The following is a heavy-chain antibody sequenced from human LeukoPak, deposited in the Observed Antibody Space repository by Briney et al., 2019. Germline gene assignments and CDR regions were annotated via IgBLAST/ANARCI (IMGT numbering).Heavy chain of an antibody. CDR3: ASDSPYYGMDV. J-gene: IGHJ6*02. CDR1: GFPFSSYW. V-gene: IGHV3-74*01. Sequence: SGGSLRLSCAASGFPFSSYWMDWVRQVPGKGLLWVSRINSDGSATIYADSVRGRFTISRDNAKNTLYLQMSGLRVEDTAVYHCASDSPYYGMDVWGQGTTVTVSS. CDR2: INSDGSAT.